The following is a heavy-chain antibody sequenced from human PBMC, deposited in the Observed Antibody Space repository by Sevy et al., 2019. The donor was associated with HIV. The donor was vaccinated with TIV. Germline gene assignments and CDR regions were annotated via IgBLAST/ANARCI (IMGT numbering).Heavy chain of an antibody. D-gene: IGHD3-10*01. CDR2: ISYDGSEK. J-gene: IGHJ4*02. Sequence: GGSLRLSCAASGFTFGSYGMHWVRQAPGKGLEWVAFISYDGSEKEYAGSVKGRFTISRDKSNNTMGLQMNSLRVEDTALYYWARVRRSYYFDYWGQGTLVTVSS. CDR1: GFTFGSYG. CDR3: ARVRRSYYFDY. V-gene: IGHV3-33*01.